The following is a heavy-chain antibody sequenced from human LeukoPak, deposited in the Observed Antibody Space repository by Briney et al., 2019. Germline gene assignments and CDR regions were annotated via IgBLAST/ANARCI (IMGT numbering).Heavy chain of an antibody. Sequence: GESLKISCKGSGYSFTTYWIGWVRQMPGKGLEWMGIIYPDDSNTRYSPSFQGQVTISADKSISNAYLQWSSLKASDTAMYYCARYPNDHSAAGDYWGQGTLVTVSS. V-gene: IGHV5-51*01. CDR3: ARYPNDHSAAGDY. D-gene: IGHD4-11*01. CDR1: GYSFTTYW. CDR2: IYPDDSNT. J-gene: IGHJ4*02.